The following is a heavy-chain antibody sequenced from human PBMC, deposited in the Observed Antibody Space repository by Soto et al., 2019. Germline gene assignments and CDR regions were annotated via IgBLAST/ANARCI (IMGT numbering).Heavy chain of an antibody. CDR2: INPNSGGT. V-gene: IGHV1-2*04. D-gene: IGHD4-17*01. Sequence: ASVKVSCKASGYTFTGYYMHWVRQAPGQGLEWMGWINPNSGGTNYAQKFQGWVTMTRDTSISTAYMELSRLRSDDTAVYYCARDENGYGDYLSVAFDIWGQGTMVTVSS. CDR3: ARDENGYGDYLSVAFDI. J-gene: IGHJ3*02. CDR1: GYTFTGYY.